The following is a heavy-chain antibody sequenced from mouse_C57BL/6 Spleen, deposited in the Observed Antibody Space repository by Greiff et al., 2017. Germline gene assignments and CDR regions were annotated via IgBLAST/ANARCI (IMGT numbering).Heavy chain of an antibody. J-gene: IGHJ3*01. CDR1: GYTFTDYE. V-gene: IGHV1-15*01. Sequence: QVQLQQSGAELVRPGASVTLSCKASGYTFTDYEMHWVKQTPVHGLEWIGAIDPETGGTAYNQKFKGKAILTADKSSSTAYMELRRLTSEDSAVYYCTRPAWFAYWGQGTLVTVSA. CDR3: TRPAWFAY. CDR2: IDPETGGT.